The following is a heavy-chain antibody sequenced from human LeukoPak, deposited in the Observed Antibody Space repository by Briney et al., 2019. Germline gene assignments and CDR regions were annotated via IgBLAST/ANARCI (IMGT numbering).Heavy chain of an antibody. CDR2: ISYDGSNR. Sequence: GGSLRLSCAASGFTFNSYAIHWVRQAPGKGLEWVAVISYDGSNRYYADSVKGRFTISRDNSKNTLYLQMNSLAAEDTAVYYCARGRGYYYFYYGMDVWGQGTTVTVSS. CDR1: GFTFNSYA. V-gene: IGHV3-30*04. CDR3: ARGRGYYYFYYGMDV. J-gene: IGHJ6*02.